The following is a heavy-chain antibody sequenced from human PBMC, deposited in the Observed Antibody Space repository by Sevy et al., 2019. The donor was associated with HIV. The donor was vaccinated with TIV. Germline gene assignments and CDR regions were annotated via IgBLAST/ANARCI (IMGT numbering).Heavy chain of an antibody. CDR2: ISGSGGST. CDR3: AKGRADRSITMVRGVIPGWFDP. J-gene: IGHJ5*02. V-gene: IGHV3-23*01. D-gene: IGHD3-10*01. Sequence: GGSLRLSCAASGFTFSSYAMSWVRQAPGKGLEWVLAISGSGGSTYYADSVKGRFTISRDNSKNTLYLQMNSLRAEDTAVYYCAKGRADRSITMVRGVIPGWFDPWGQGTLVTVSS. CDR1: GFTFSSYA.